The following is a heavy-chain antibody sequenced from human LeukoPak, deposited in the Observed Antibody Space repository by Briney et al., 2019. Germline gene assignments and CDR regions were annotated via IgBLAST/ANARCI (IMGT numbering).Heavy chain of an antibody. J-gene: IGHJ6*03. CDR1: GGSISSYY. CDR2: IYYSGST. Sequence: PSETLSLTCTVSGGSISSYYWSWIRQPPGKGLEWIGYIYYSGSTNYNPSLKSRVTISVDTSKNQFSLKLSSVTAADTAVYYCARVSCSSTSCYEDYYYYYMDVWGKGTTVTVSS. CDR3: ARVSCSSTSCYEDYYYYYMDV. V-gene: IGHV4-59*12. D-gene: IGHD2-2*01.